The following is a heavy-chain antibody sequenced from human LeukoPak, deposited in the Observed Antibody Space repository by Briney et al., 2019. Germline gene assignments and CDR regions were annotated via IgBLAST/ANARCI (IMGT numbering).Heavy chain of an antibody. CDR3: ASGKAGTASWFDY. D-gene: IGHD1-1*01. V-gene: IGHV3-30-3*01. J-gene: IGHJ4*02. CDR1: GFTFSSYA. Sequence: GGSLRLSCAASGFTFSSYAMHWVRRAPGKGLEWVAVISYDGSNKYYADSVKGRFTISRDNSKNTLYLQMNSLRAEDTAVYYCASGKAGTASWFDYWGQGTLVTVSS. CDR2: ISYDGSNK.